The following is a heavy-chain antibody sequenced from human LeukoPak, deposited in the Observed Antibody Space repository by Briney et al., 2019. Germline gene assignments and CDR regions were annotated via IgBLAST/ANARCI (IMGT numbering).Heavy chain of an antibody. V-gene: IGHV4-61*01. D-gene: IGHD3-22*01. CDR2: VYYSGRT. J-gene: IGHJ3*01. CDR3: VREVSTSFYDSSGYYRQTETFDV. CDR1: GGSVSGDKYY. Sequence: PSETLSLTCTVSGGSVSGDKYYWHWIRKSPGKGLEWIGFVYYSGRTKYNPSLNSRVTISRDTSNNQVSLKLGSVAAADTAIYFCVREVSTSFYDSSGYYRQTETFDVWGQGTMVTASS.